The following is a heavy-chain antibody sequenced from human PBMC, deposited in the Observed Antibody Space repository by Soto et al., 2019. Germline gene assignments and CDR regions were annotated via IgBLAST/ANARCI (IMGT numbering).Heavy chain of an antibody. CDR1: GFTFSTYW. CDR3: VRGGKGFDY. D-gene: IGHD2-15*01. CDR2: INTDGGTT. Sequence: EVQLVESGGGLVQPGGSLRLSCAASGFTFSTYWMHWVRQATGKGLLWVSHINTDGGTTNYADSVKGRFTISRDNAKNTLYLQMNSLRAEDTAVYYCVRGGKGFDYWGQGTLVTVSS. J-gene: IGHJ4*02. V-gene: IGHV3-74*01.